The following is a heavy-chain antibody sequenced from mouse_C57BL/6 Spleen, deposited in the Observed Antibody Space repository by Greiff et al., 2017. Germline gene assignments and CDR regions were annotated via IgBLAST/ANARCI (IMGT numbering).Heavy chain of an antibody. CDR3: AKRGSSAYYYAMDY. Sequence: VQLQQSGPGLVQPSQSLSITCTVSGFSLTSYGVHWFRQSPGKGLEWLGVIWRGGSTDYNAAFMSRLSITKDNSKSQVFFKMNSLQADDTAIYYCAKRGSSAYYYAMDYWGQGTSVTVSS. D-gene: IGHD1-1*01. J-gene: IGHJ4*01. CDR1: GFSLTSYG. V-gene: IGHV2-5*01. CDR2: IWRGGST.